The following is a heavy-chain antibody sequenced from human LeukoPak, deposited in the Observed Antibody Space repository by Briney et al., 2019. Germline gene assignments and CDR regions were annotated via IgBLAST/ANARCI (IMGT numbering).Heavy chain of an antibody. D-gene: IGHD6-13*01. CDR1: GFTFSSYG. CDR2: IRYDGSNK. CDR3: ARDLRPYSSSWYLFDP. J-gene: IGHJ5*02. Sequence: GGSLRLSCAASGFTFSSYGMHWVRQAPGKGLEWVAFIRYDGSNKYYADSVKGRFTISRDNSKNTLYLQMNSLRAEDTAVYYCARDLRPYSSSWYLFDPWGQGTLVTVSS. V-gene: IGHV3-30*02.